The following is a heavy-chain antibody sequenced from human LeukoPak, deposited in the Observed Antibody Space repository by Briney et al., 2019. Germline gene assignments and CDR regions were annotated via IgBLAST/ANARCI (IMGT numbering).Heavy chain of an antibody. J-gene: IGHJ4*02. V-gene: IGHV3-23*03. CDR2: VYSGGDK. Sequence: GGSQRLSCAASGFTFSSYAMSWVRQAPGKGLEWVSIVYSGGDKYYADSVKGRFTITRDDSKNVLYLQMTSLRGEDTAVYYCAKGDFPGFPPDFWGQGTLVTVSS. CDR1: GFTFSSYA. CDR3: AKGDFPGFPPDF. D-gene: IGHD3-16*01.